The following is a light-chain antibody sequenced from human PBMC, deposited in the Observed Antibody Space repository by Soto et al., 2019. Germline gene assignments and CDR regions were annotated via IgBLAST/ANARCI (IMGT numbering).Light chain of an antibody. CDR3: QQRYNWPPT. CDR2: VAS. CDR1: QSVSSY. Sequence: EIVLTQSPATLSLSPGVRATLSCRASQSVSSYLAWYQQKPGQAPRPLIYVASNRATGIPARFSGSGSGTDFTLTISSLEPEDFAVYFCQQRYNWPPTFGQGTRLEIK. V-gene: IGKV3-11*01. J-gene: IGKJ5*01.